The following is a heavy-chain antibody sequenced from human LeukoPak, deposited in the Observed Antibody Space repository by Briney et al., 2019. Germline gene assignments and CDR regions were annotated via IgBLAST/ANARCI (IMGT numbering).Heavy chain of an antibody. CDR3: ARPMISVMSLGADF. CDR1: GFTFSNYW. CDR2: ISSDGSST. D-gene: IGHD3/OR15-3a*01. V-gene: IGHV3-74*01. J-gene: IGHJ4*02. Sequence: GGPLTLSCAVSGFTFSNYWMHWVRQARGKGLVWVSCISSDGSSTDYADSVKGRFSISRDNAKNTLYLHMNSLRAEDTALYYCARPMISVMSLGADFWGQGSLVTVSS.